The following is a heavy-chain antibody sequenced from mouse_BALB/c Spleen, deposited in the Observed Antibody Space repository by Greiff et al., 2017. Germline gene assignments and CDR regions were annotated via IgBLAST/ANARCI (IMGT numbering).Heavy chain of an antibody. V-gene: IGHV1-87*01. CDR3: ARGGYDYDLYYAMDY. Sequence: QVQLKESGAELARPGASVKLSCKASGYTFTSYWMQWVKQRPGQGLEWIGAIYPGDGDTRYTQKFKGKATLTADKSSSTAYMQLSSLASEDSAVYYCARGGYDYDLYYAMDYWGQGTSVTVSS. J-gene: IGHJ4*01. CDR2: IYPGDGDT. CDR1: GYTFTSYW. D-gene: IGHD2-4*01.